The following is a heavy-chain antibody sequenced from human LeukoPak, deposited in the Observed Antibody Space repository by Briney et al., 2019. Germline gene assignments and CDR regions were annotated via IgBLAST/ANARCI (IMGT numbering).Heavy chain of an antibody. Sequence: GGSLRLSCAAYGFTFSSYSMNWVRQAPGKGLEWVSSISSSSSYIYYADSVKGRFTISRDNTKNSLYLQMNSLRAEDTAVYYCARSGIAAADTDAFDIWGQGTMVTVSS. CDR3: ARSGIAAADTDAFDI. V-gene: IGHV3-21*01. CDR1: GFTFSSYS. CDR2: ISSSSSYI. D-gene: IGHD6-13*01. J-gene: IGHJ3*02.